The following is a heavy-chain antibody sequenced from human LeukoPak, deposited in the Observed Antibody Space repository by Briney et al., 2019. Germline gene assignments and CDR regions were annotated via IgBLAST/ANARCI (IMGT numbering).Heavy chain of an antibody. CDR3: AKISSSAESNFDY. D-gene: IGHD6-25*01. V-gene: IGHV3-30*02. CDR2: IWPDGSKK. Sequence: GGTLRLSCAPSGFTFSTYAMHWVRQAPGKGLEWVAFIWPDGSKKYYADSVKGRFAISRENSKNTVYLQMNDLRPEDTALYFCAKISSSAESNFDYWGQGTLLTVSS. J-gene: IGHJ4*02. CDR1: GFTFSTYA.